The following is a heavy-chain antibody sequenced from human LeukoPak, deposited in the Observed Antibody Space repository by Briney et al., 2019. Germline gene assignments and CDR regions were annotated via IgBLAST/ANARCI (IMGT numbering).Heavy chain of an antibody. CDR2: ISSSGSTI. J-gene: IGHJ5*02. Sequence: QPGGSLRLSCAASGFTFSSYEMNWVRQAPGKGLEWVSYISSSGSTIYYADSVKGRFTISRDNAKNSLYLQMNSLRAEDTAVYYCARSRLATTFYGPNWFDPWGQGTLVTVSS. CDR1: GFTFSSYE. D-gene: IGHD4-11*01. V-gene: IGHV3-48*03. CDR3: ARSRLATTFYGPNWFDP.